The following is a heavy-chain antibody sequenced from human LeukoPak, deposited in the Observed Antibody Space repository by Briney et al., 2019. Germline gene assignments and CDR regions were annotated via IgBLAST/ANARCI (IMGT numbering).Heavy chain of an antibody. CDR1: GFTFSSYA. CDR2: ISGSGGST. J-gene: IGHJ5*02. D-gene: IGHD3-22*01. V-gene: IGHV3-23*01. CDR3: AKDQSIGYYDSSGSSNWFDP. Sequence: AGGSLRLSCAASGFTFSSYAMSWVRQAPGKGLEWVSAISGSGGSTYYADSVKGRFTISRDNSKNTLYLQMNSLRAEDTAVYYCAKDQSIGYYDSSGSSNWFDPWGQGTLVTASS.